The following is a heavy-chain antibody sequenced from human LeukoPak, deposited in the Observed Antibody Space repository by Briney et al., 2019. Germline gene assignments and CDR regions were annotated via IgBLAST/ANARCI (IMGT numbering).Heavy chain of an antibody. Sequence: GGSLRLSCAASGFTVSSNYMSWVRQAPGKGLEWVSILYSGGRTYYADTVKGRFTISSDNSKNTLFLQMNSLRAEDTAVYYCAKDQDYYDSGGIDYWGQGTLVTVSS. V-gene: IGHV3-53*01. CDR1: GFTVSSNY. J-gene: IGHJ4*02. CDR3: AKDQDYYDSGGIDY. CDR2: LYSGGRT. D-gene: IGHD3-10*01.